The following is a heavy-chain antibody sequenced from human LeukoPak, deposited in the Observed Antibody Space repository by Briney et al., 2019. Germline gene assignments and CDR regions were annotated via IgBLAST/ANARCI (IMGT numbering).Heavy chain of an antibody. Sequence: ASVKVSCKASGYTFTGYYIHWVRQAPGQGLEWMGWINSNSGDTKYVQKFQGRVTMTRDTSISTAYMELSRLRSDDTAVYYCARNSMADTAMVIDYWGQGTLVTVSS. V-gene: IGHV1-2*02. CDR2: INSNSGDT. CDR1: GYTFTGYY. CDR3: ARNSMADTAMVIDY. J-gene: IGHJ4*02. D-gene: IGHD5-18*01.